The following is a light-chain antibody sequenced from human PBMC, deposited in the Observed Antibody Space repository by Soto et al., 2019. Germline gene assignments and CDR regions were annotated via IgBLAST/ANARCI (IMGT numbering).Light chain of an antibody. CDR1: QSVSSDY. J-gene: IGKJ4*01. Sequence: EIVLTQSPGTLSLSPGERATLSCRASQSVSSDYLSWYQQKPGQPPRLLIYGASYRATGIPDRFSGGGSGTDFTLTISRLEAEDVAVYYCQQHGSTPPVTFGGGTKVEIK. CDR2: GAS. V-gene: IGKV3-20*01. CDR3: QQHGSTPPVT.